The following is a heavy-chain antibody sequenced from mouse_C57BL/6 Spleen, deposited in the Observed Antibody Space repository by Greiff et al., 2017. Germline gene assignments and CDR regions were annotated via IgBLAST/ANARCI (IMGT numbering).Heavy chain of an antibody. CDR2: INPSSGYT. CDR1: GYTFTSYT. V-gene: IGHV1-4*01. J-gene: IGHJ2*01. D-gene: IGHD1-1*01. CDR3: ARGITTGVAEDFDY. Sequence: VQLKESGAELARPGASVKMSCKASGYTFTSYTMHWVKQRPGQGLEWIGYINPSSGYTKYNQKFKGKATLTADKSSSTAYMQLSSLTSEDSAVYYCARGITTGVAEDFDYWGQGTTLTVSS.